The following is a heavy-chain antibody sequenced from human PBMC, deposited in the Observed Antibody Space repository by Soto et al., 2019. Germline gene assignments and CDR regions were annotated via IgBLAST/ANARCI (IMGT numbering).Heavy chain of an antibody. D-gene: IGHD3-16*01. CDR1: GYSFSSHW. Sequence: PGESLKISCTGSGYSFSSHWIAWVRQMPGKGMEWMGIIYSGDSDTRYSPSFKGQVTISVDKSISTAYLQWSSLKASDTATYYCGRHPPRLVDRWGLYYHAMDVWGRGTTVTVSS. CDR3: GRHPPRLVDRWGLYYHAMDV. V-gene: IGHV5-51*01. J-gene: IGHJ6*02. CDR2: IYSGDSDT.